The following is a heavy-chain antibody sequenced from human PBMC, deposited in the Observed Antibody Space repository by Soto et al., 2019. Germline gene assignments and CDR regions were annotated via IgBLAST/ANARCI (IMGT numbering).Heavy chain of an antibody. J-gene: IGHJ4*02. CDR2: ISGSGGST. CDR3: AKGRTMIVVVIKN. V-gene: IGHV3-23*01. CDR1: GFTFSSYS. Sequence: GGSLRLSCAASGFTFSSYSMSWVRQAPGKGLEWVSAISGSGGSTYYADSVKGRFTISRDNSKNTLYLQMNSLRAEDTAVYYCAKGRTMIVVVIKNWGQGTLVTVSS. D-gene: IGHD3-22*01.